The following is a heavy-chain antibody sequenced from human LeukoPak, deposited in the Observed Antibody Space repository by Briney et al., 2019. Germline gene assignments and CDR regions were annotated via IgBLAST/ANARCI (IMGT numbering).Heavy chain of an antibody. CDR3: ARENVGYSYGVPDYNWLDP. D-gene: IGHD5-18*01. CDR2: IYYSGST. Sequence: SETLSLTCTVSGGSISSGGYYWSWIRQHPGKGLEWIGYIYYSGSTYYNPSLKSRVTISVDTSKNQFSLKLSSVTAADTAVYYCARENVGYSYGVPDYNWLDPWGQGTLVTVSS. CDR1: GGSISSGGYY. V-gene: IGHV4-31*03. J-gene: IGHJ5*02.